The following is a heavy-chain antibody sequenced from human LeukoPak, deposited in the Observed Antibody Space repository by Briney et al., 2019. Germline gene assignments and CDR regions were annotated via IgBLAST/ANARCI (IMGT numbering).Heavy chain of an antibody. J-gene: IGHJ3*02. V-gene: IGHV3-7*03. Sequence: GGSLRLSCAASRFTFTDFWMTWVRQAPGKGLERVANINQDGSEKYYVDSVKGRFTISRDNSKNTLYLQMNSLRAEDTAVYYCAYRDAFDIWGQGTMVTVSS. D-gene: IGHD3-16*02. CDR3: AYRDAFDI. CDR1: RFTFTDFW. CDR2: INQDGSEK.